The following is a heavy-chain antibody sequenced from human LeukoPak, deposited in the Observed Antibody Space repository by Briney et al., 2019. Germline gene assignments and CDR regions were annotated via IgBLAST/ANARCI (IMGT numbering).Heavy chain of an antibody. J-gene: IGHJ5*02. D-gene: IGHD2-8*01. Sequence: GESLEISCKGSGYDFSGYWVGWVRQMPGKGLEWMGIIYPGDSQTRYSPSFQGQVTMSADKSISTAYLQWSSLKASDTGIYYCGRHNAPTLHQNWFDPWGQGTLVTVSS. V-gene: IGHV5-51*01. CDR1: GYDFSGYW. CDR2: IYPGDSQT. CDR3: GRHNAPTLHQNWFDP.